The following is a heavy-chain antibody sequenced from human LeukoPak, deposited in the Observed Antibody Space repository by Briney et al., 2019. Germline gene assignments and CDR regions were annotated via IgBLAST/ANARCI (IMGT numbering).Heavy chain of an antibody. Sequence: ASVKVSCKASGGTFSSYAISWVRQAPGQGLEWMGRINPNSGGTNYAQKFQGRVTMTRDTSISTAYMELSRLRSDDTAVYYCARGLVPRVGGYFDYWGQGTLVTVSS. CDR1: GGTFSSYA. D-gene: IGHD2-2*01. CDR3: ARGLVPRVGGYFDY. J-gene: IGHJ4*02. V-gene: IGHV1-2*02. CDR2: INPNSGGT.